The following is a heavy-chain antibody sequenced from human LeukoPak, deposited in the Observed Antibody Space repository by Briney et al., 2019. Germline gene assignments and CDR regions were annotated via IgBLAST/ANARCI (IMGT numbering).Heavy chain of an antibody. Sequence: SETLSLTCTVPGDSLNSYYWSWLGQPAGKGLEWIGRIYTSGTDYNPSLKSRITMSVDTSKNQFSLKLSSVTAADTAVYYCARAGTDGYSHFDYWGQGTLVTVSS. V-gene: IGHV4-4*07. J-gene: IGHJ4*02. CDR3: ARAGTDGYSHFDY. CDR1: GDSLNSYY. CDR2: IYTSGT. D-gene: IGHD3-22*01.